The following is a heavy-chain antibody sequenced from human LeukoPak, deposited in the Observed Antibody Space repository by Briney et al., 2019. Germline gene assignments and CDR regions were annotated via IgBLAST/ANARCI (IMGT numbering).Heavy chain of an antibody. CDR2: IYYSGST. Sequence: SETLSLTCTVSDGSISSSSYYWGWIRQPPGKGLEWIGSIYYSGSTYYNPSLKSRVTISVDTSKNQFSLKLSSVTAADTAVYYCARDDSIWFGEFRPSYYYGMDVWGQGTTVTVSS. CDR3: ARDDSIWFGEFRPSYYYGMDV. J-gene: IGHJ6*02. CDR1: DGSISSSSYY. D-gene: IGHD3-10*01. V-gene: IGHV4-39*07.